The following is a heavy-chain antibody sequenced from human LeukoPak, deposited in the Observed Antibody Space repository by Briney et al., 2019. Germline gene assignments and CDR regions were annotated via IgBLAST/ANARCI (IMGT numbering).Heavy chain of an antibody. D-gene: IGHD6-19*01. CDR3: AREPKTGWGYYYYMDV. J-gene: IGHJ6*03. V-gene: IGHV4-59*12. CDR1: GGSISSYY. CDR2: IYYSGST. Sequence: NSSETLSLTCTVSGGSISSYYWSWIRQPPGKGLEWIGSIYYSGSTYYNPSLKSRVTISVDTSKNQFSLKLSSVTAADTAVYYCAREPKTGWGYYYYMDVWGKGTTVTVSS.